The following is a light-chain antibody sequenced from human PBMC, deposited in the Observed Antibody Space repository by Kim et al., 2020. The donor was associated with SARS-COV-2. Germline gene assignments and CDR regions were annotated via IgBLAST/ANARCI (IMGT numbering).Light chain of an antibody. Sequence: EVVVTQSPGTLSLSPGERATLSCRASQSVSGNYLAWYQQKRGQAHRLLLYSTSNRATGITDRYSGSVSETDFSHTINRLDSEDFAVYYCEVHGESSKTFGQGNKVE. V-gene: IGKV3-20*01. CDR2: STS. CDR3: EVHGESSKT. J-gene: IGKJ1*01. CDR1: QSVSGNY.